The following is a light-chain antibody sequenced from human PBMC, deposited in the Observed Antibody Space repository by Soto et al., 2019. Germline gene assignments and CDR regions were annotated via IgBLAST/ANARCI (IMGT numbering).Light chain of an antibody. Sequence: EIVVTQSPGTLSLSPGERATLSCRASQTVNSDYLAWYQQRPGQPPRLLIYGASIRAAGISDRFSGSGSGTDFTLSISRLEPEDFAVYHCHHFGRSAIFTFGPGTTVDIK. J-gene: IGKJ3*01. CDR2: GAS. CDR1: QTVNSDY. V-gene: IGKV3-20*01. CDR3: HHFGRSAIFT.